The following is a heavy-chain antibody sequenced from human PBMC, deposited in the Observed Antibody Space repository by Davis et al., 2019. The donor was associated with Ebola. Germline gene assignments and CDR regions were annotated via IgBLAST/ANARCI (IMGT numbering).Heavy chain of an antibody. V-gene: IGHV3-48*04. CDR1: KFTLSSYW. D-gene: IGHD1-26*01. Sequence: GGSLRLSCAASKFTLSSYWMSWVRQAPGKGLEWVSYISSSGSTIYYADSVKGRFTISRDNAKNSLYLQMNSLRAEDTAVYYCARSLTALVGAARRYYYYGMDVWGQGTTVTVSS. CDR2: ISSSGSTI. J-gene: IGHJ6*02. CDR3: ARSLTALVGAARRYYYYGMDV.